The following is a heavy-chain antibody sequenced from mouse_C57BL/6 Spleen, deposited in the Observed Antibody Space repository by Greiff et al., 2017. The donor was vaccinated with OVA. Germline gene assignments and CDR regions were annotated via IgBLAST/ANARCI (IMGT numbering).Heavy chain of an antibody. J-gene: IGHJ2*01. D-gene: IGHD1-1*01. CDR3: ARWGYYGIGY. V-gene: IGHV1-9*01. Sequence: QVQLKESGAELMKPGASVKLSCKATGYTFTGYWIEWVKQRPGHGLEWIGEILPGSGSTNSNEKFKGKATFTADTSSNTAYMQLSSLTTEDSAIYYCARWGYYGIGYWGQGTTLTVSS. CDR1: GYTFTGYW. CDR2: ILPGSGST.